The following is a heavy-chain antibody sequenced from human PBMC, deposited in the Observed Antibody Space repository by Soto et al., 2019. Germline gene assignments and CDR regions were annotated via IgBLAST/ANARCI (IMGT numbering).Heavy chain of an antibody. J-gene: IGHJ5*02. CDR1: GGSISSYY. V-gene: IGHV4-59*01. D-gene: IGHD6-19*01. CDR3: ARLSGWDNWFDP. Sequence: ETLSLTCTVSGGSISSYYWSWIRQPPGKGLEWIGYIYYSGSTNYNPSLKSRVTISVDTSKNQFSLKLSSVTAADTAVYYCARLSGWDNWFDPWGQGTLVTVSS. CDR2: IYYSGST.